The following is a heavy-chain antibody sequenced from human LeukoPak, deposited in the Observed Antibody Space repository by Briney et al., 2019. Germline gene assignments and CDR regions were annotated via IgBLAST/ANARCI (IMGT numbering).Heavy chain of an antibody. CDR2: ISYDGSNK. Sequence: PGGSLRLSCAASGFTFSSYAMHWVRQAPGKGLEWVAVISYDGSNKYYADSVKGRFTISRDNSKNTLYLQMNSLRAEDTAVYYCARGYVLLWFGEGDFDYWGQGTLVTVSS. D-gene: IGHD3-10*01. J-gene: IGHJ4*02. CDR3: ARGYVLLWFGEGDFDY. V-gene: IGHV3-30-3*01. CDR1: GFTFSSYA.